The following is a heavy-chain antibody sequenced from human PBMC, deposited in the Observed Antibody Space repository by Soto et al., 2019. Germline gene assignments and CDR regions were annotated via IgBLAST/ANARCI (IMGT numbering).Heavy chain of an antibody. CDR3: ARGLEAYSSSWYWRKKGWFDT. D-gene: IGHD6-13*01. CDR2: INHSGST. V-gene: IGHV4-34*01. CDR1: SGSFSGSN. Sequence: KPXETLSLPMPVDSGSFSGSNWSWIRQPPGKGLDWIGEINHSGSTNYNPSLKSRVTISVDTSKNQFSLKLSSVTAADTAVYYCARGLEAYSSSWYWRKKGWFDTWGQGTLVTVSS. J-gene: IGHJ5*02.